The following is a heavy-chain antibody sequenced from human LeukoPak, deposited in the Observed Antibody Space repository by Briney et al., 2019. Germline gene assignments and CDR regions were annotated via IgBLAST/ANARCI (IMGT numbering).Heavy chain of an antibody. D-gene: IGHD6-19*01. CDR2: INHSGST. CDR3: ARGPKPSIAVAGTRSGWFDP. Sequence: SETLSLTCAVYGGSFSGYYWSWIRQPPGKGLEWIGEINHSGSTNYNPSLKSRVTISVDTSKNQFSLKLSSVTAADTAVYYCARGPKPSIAVAGTRSGWFDPWAREPWSPSPQ. CDR1: GGSFSGYY. V-gene: IGHV4-34*01. J-gene: IGHJ5*02.